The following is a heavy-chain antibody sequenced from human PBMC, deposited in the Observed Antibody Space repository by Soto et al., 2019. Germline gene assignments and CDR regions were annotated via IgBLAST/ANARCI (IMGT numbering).Heavy chain of an antibody. V-gene: IGHV4-31*03. Sequence: SETLSLTCTVSGDAIYIGGYYWTWIRQHPGKGLEWIGYIYHTGKTYYNPSLESRVTISVDTSKNQFSLKLSSVTAADTAVYYCARHKTGIAVAGPGGFDYWGQGTLVTVSS. D-gene: IGHD6-19*01. J-gene: IGHJ4*02. CDR3: ARHKTGIAVAGPGGFDY. CDR1: GDAIYIGGYY. CDR2: IYHTGKT.